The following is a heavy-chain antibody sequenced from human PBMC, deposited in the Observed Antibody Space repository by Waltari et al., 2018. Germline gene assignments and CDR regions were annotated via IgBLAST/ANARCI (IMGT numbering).Heavy chain of an antibody. Sequence: QVQLQESGPGLVKPSETLSLTCAISGDSVSSYYWTWIRQPPGEGLEWLGSVYYSGSSNYSPSLKSRVTISVDTSRNQFSLKLSSVTAADTAIYYCARLNDISGYYYFDYWGQGALVTVSS. D-gene: IGHD3-22*01. V-gene: IGHV4-59*02. CDR2: VYYSGSS. CDR3: ARLNDISGYYYFDY. J-gene: IGHJ4*02. CDR1: GDSVSSYY.